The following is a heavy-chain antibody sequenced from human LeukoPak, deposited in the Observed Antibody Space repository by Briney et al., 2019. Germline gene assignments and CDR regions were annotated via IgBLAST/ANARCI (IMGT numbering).Heavy chain of an antibody. CDR2: IYYSGST. CDR3: ARASCTVTTFYCYYMDV. D-gene: IGHD4-11*01. V-gene: IGHV4-59*11. CDR1: GGSISSHY. Sequence: SETLSLTCTVSGGSISSHYWSWIRQPPGKGLEWIGYIYYSGSTNYNPSLKNRLTISVDTSKNQFSLKLSSVTAADTAVYYCARASCTVTTFYCYYMDVWGKGATVTVSS. J-gene: IGHJ6*03.